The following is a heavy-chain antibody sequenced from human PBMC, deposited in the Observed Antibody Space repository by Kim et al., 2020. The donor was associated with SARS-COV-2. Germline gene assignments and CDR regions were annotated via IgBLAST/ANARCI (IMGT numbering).Heavy chain of an antibody. CDR3: AREPDGYCSGGSCDYGMDV. J-gene: IGHJ6*02. D-gene: IGHD2-15*01. CDR1: GYTFTGYY. CDR2: INPNSGGT. Sequence: ASVKVSCKASGYTFTGYYMHWVRQAPGQGLEWMGWINPNSGGTNYAQKFQGRVTMTRDTSISTAYMELSRLRSDDTAVYYCAREPDGYCSGGSCDYGMDVWGQGTTVTVSS. V-gene: IGHV1-2*02.